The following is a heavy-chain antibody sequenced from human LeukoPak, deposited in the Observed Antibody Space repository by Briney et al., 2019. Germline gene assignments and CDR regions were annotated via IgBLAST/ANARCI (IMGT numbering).Heavy chain of an antibody. CDR2: IYSGSST. J-gene: IGHJ4*02. Sequence: GGSLRLSCAASGFTVSSNYMSWVRQAPGKGLEWVSVIYSGSSTYYADSVKGRFTISRDNSKNTLYLQMNSLRAEDTAVYYCAKGGVGYCSSTSCPPGYWGQGTLVTVSS. D-gene: IGHD2-2*01. CDR3: AKGGVGYCSSTSCPPGY. V-gene: IGHV3-66*01. CDR1: GFTVSSNY.